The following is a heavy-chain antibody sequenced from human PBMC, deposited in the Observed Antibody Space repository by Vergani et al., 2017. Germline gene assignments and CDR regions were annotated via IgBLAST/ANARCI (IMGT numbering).Heavy chain of an antibody. Sequence: QVQLVESGGGVVQPGTSLRLSCAVSGFRFSDYGMHWVRQAPGRGLEWVALISYDGDTTYYEDSVKGRFTISRDNSKNTLFLQMHSLRVEDTALYYCAKFPLNITTPDRGDFWGQGSLVTVSS. J-gene: IGHJ4*02. CDR2: ISYDGDTT. D-gene: IGHD1-1*01. CDR3: AKFPLNITTPDRGDF. V-gene: IGHV3-30*18. CDR1: GFRFSDYG.